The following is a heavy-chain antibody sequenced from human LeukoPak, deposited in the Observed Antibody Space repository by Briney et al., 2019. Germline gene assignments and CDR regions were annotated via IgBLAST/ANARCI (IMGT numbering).Heavy chain of an antibody. D-gene: IGHD6-13*01. J-gene: IGHJ5*02. CDR2: IYYSGST. Sequence: SETLSPTCTVSGGSISSYYWSWIRQPPGKGLEWIGYIYYSGSTNYNPSLKSRVTISVDTSKNQFSLKLSSVTAADTAVYYCARDLAAAGTIAGFDPWGQGTLVTVSS. CDR3: ARDLAAAGTIAGFDP. CDR1: GGSISSYY. V-gene: IGHV4-59*01.